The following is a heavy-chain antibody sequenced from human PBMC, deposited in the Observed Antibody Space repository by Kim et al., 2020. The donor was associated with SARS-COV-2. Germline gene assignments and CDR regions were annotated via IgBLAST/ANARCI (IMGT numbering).Heavy chain of an antibody. CDR3: ARGGGEVDY. CDR2: IYSGGST. V-gene: IGHV3-53*01. J-gene: IGHJ4*02. D-gene: IGHD3-10*01. CDR1: GFTVSSNY. Sequence: GGSLRLSCAASGFTVSSNYMSWVRQAPGKGLEWVSVIYSGGSTYYEDSVKGRFTISSNNSKNTLYLQKNNLRGEDTAAYYYARGGGEVDYWGEGNLVTIS.